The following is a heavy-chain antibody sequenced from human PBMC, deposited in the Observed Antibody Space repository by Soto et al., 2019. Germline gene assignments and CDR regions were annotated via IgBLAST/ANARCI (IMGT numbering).Heavy chain of an antibody. V-gene: IGHV3-23*01. Sequence: GGSLRLSCVASGFTFSTYAMSWVRQAPGKGLEWVSALSPSGGETYYADSVKGRFTISRDNSMNALYLQMNSLRVEDTAVYYCAHPRGYGVFDAYDIWGQRTTATVS. D-gene: IGHD4-17*01. CDR1: GFTFSTYA. J-gene: IGHJ3*02. CDR2: LSPSGGET. CDR3: AHPRGYGVFDAYDI.